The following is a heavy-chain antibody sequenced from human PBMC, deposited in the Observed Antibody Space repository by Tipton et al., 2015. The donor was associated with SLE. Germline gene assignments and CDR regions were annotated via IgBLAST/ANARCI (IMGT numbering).Heavy chain of an antibody. CDR2: VNNDGSGT. CDR1: GFTFSTYW. V-gene: IGHV3-74*01. Sequence: SLRLSCTASGFTFSTYWMHWVRQAPGKGLVWVSRVNNDGSGTIYADSVKDRFTISRDNAKNTLYLQMNSLRVEDTAVYYCARSGVSGVDGWGQGTLVTVSS. CDR3: ARSGVSGVDG. J-gene: IGHJ4*02. D-gene: IGHD5/OR15-5a*01.